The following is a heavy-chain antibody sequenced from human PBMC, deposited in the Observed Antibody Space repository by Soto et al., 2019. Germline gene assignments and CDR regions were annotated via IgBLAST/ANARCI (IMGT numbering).Heavy chain of an antibody. D-gene: IGHD1-1*01. V-gene: IGHV4-61*01. J-gene: IGHJ4*02. Sequence: PSETMALTIYVPGCSVSSGRYSWSWIRQPPGKGLEWIVYIYYSGSTNYNPSLKSRLTISVDTSKNQVSLKLSSVTAADTAVYYCARASYNWNDRPDEGSFDYWGPGTLVTVSS. CDR2: IYYSGST. CDR1: GCSVSSGRYS. CDR3: ARASYNWNDRPDEGSFDY.